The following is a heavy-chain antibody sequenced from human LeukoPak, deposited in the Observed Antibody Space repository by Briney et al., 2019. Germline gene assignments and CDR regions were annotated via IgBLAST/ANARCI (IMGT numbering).Heavy chain of an antibody. Sequence: GGSLRLSCAASGFPFRSYSMNWVRQAPGKGLEWVSSISTTSTYVYYVDSVKGRFTISRDNAKNSLYLQMNSLRAEDTAVYYCARDTYNWNYGYDYWGQGTTVTVSS. D-gene: IGHD1-7*01. CDR2: ISTTSTYV. CDR1: GFPFRSYS. CDR3: ARDTYNWNYGYDY. V-gene: IGHV3-21*01. J-gene: IGHJ4*03.